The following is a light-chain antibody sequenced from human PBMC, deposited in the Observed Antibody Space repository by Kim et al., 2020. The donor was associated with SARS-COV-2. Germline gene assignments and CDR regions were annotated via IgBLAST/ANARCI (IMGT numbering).Light chain of an antibody. Sequence: SGSPGQSITISCTGTSSDVGGYNYVSWYQQHPGTAPKLMIYDVSNRPSGVSNRFSGSKSGNTASLTISGLQAEDEADYYCSSYTSSSTVVFGGGTQLTVL. CDR3: SSYTSSSTVV. CDR1: SSDVGGYNY. J-gene: IGLJ2*01. CDR2: DVS. V-gene: IGLV2-14*03.